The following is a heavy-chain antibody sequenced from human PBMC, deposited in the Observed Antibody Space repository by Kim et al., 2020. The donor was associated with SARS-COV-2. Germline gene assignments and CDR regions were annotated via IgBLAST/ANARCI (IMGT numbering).Heavy chain of an antibody. Sequence: YYVDSVKGRFTISRDNAKNSLYLQMNSLGAEDTAVYYCARDGLWFGSFDLWGRGTLVSVSS. V-gene: IGHV3-7*01. D-gene: IGHD3-10*01. J-gene: IGHJ2*01. CDR3: ARDGLWFGSFDL.